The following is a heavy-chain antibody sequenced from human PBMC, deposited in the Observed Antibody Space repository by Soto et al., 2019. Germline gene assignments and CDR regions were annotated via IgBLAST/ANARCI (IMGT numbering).Heavy chain of an antibody. V-gene: IGHV1-46*01. CDR2: INPSGGST. CDR3: ARVSSWSCFDY. Sequence: QVQLVQSGAEVKKPGASVKVSCKASGYTFTSYYMHWVRQAPGQGLEWMGIINPSGGSTSYAQKSQGRVTMTRETSTSTVYMERSSLRSEDTAVYYCARVSSWSCFDYWGQGTLVTVSS. CDR1: GYTFTSYY. D-gene: IGHD6-13*01. J-gene: IGHJ4*02.